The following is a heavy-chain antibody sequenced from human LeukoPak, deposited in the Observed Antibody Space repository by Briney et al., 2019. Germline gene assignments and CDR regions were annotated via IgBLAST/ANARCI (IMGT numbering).Heavy chain of an antibody. Sequence: SETLSLTCTVSDGSMTNYHWTWIRQSPGKAPEYIGYIYNIETTNYNPFLKSRVTVSVDMSKKKFSLRLNSVTAADTAVYYCARGSDGYRFDPWGQGLLVTVSS. CDR2: IYNIETT. CDR3: ARGSDGYRFDP. J-gene: IGHJ5*02. D-gene: IGHD5-18*01. V-gene: IGHV4-59*01. CDR1: DGSMTNYH.